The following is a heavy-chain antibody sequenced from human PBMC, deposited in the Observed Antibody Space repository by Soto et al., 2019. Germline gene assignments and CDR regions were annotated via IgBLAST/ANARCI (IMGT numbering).Heavy chain of an antibody. J-gene: IGHJ5*02. V-gene: IGHV4-61*01. CDR1: GGSVSSGSYY. CDR2: IYYSGST. Sequence: SETLSLTCTVSGGSVSSGSYYWSWIRQPPGKGLEWIGYIYYSGSTNYNPSLKSRVTISVDTSKNQFSLKLSSVTAADTAVYYGARVVRGFGECSWGPGTLVTVSS. CDR3: ARVVRGFGECS. D-gene: IGHD3-10*01.